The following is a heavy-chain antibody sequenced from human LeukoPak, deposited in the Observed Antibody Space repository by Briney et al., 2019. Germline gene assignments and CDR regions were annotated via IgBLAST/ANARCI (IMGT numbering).Heavy chain of an antibody. CDR2: IYPDDSDT. CDR3: ARHDKQLGFDY. CDR1: EYSFTNYW. V-gene: IGHV5-51*01. Sequence: GESLKISWKGSEYSFTNYWIGWVRQMPGKGLEWMGIIYPDDSDTTYSPSFQGLVTISADKSINTAYLQWSSLKASDTAMYYCARHDKQLGFDYWGQGTLVTVSS. J-gene: IGHJ4*02. D-gene: IGHD6-6*01.